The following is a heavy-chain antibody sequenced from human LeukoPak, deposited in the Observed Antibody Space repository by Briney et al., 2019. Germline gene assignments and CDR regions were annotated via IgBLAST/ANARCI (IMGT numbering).Heavy chain of an antibody. D-gene: IGHD3-3*01. Sequence: GGSLRLSCAVSGFTFSDYYMSWIRQAPGKGLEWVSYIGSSSATIYYADSVRGRFTISRDNAKNSLYLQMNSLGAEDTAVYYCARDQYDFWGSSTYWGQGTLVTVSS. V-gene: IGHV3-11*01. CDR2: IGSSSATI. CDR1: GFTFSDYY. J-gene: IGHJ4*02. CDR3: ARDQYDFWGSSTY.